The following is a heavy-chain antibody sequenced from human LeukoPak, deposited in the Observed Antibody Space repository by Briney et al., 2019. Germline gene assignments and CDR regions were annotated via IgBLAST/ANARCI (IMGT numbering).Heavy chain of an antibody. CDR3: ARVGDILTGYYPFDY. D-gene: IGHD3-9*01. CDR2: INPNSGGT. V-gene: IGHV1-2*02. CDR1: GYTFTGYY. Sequence: ASVKGSCKASGYTFTGYYMHWVRQAPVQGLEWMGWINPNSGGTNYAQKFQGRVTMTRDTSISTAYMELSRLRSDDTAVYYCARVGDILTGYYPFDYWGQGTLVTVSS. J-gene: IGHJ4*02.